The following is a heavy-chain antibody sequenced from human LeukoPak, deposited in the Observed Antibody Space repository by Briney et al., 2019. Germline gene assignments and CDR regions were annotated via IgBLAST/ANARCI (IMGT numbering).Heavy chain of an antibody. CDR1: GFTFSSYW. J-gene: IGHJ4*02. CDR2: IKQDGSEE. Sequence: GGSLRLSCAASGFTFSSYWMSWVRQAPGKGLEWVANIKQDGSEEYYVDSVKGRFTISRDNAKNSLYLQMNSLRAEDTAVYYCATIPVGWTYYFDYRGQGTLVTVSS. CDR3: ATIPVGWTYYFDY. V-gene: IGHV3-7*01. D-gene: IGHD2-8*02.